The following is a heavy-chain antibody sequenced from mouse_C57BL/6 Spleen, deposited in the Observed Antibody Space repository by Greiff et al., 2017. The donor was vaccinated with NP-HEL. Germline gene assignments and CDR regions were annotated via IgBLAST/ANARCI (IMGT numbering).Heavy chain of an antibody. Sequence: VQLQQPGAELVRPGTSVKLSCKASGYTFTSYWMHWVKQRPGQGLEWIGVIDPSDSYTNYNQKFKGKATLTVDTSSSTAYMQLSSLTSEDSAVYYCASVYDSLFAYWGQGTLVTVSA. V-gene: IGHV1-59*01. CDR1: GYTFTSYW. D-gene: IGHD2-3*01. J-gene: IGHJ3*01. CDR2: IDPSDSYT. CDR3: ASVYDSLFAY.